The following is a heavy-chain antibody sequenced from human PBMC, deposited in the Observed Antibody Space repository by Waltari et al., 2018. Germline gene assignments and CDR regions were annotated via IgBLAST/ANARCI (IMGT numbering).Heavy chain of an antibody. D-gene: IGHD3-22*01. CDR1: GGSISSYY. V-gene: IGHV4-59*01. J-gene: IGHJ4*02. CDR3: AREGYYDSSGYYHGGY. CDR2: IYYSGST. Sequence: QVQLQESGPGLVKPSETLSLTCTVSGGSISSYYWSWIRQPPGKGLEWIGYIYYSGSTNYNPSRKSRVTISVDTSKNQFSLKLSSVTAADTAVYYCAREGYYDSSGYYHGGYWGQGTLVTVSS.